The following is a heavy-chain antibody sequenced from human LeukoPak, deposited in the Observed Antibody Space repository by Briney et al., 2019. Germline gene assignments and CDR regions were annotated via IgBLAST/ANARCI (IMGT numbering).Heavy chain of an antibody. Sequence: SETLSLTCTVSGGSVSSSSYYWGWIRQSPGKGLEWIGSGYHSGATKHNPSLRSRVTISADTSKDQFSLRLSFVTAADTAVYYCARHSYYYDSSGDHYYFDYWGQGTLVTVSS. CDR1: GGSVSSSSYY. CDR3: ARHSYYYDSSGDHYYFDY. D-gene: IGHD3-22*01. J-gene: IGHJ4*02. CDR2: GYHSGAT. V-gene: IGHV4-39*01.